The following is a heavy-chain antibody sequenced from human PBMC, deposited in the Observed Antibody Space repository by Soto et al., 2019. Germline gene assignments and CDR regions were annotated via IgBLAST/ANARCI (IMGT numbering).Heavy chain of an antibody. CDR1: GFSLSSKGMR. Sequence: SGPTLVNPTQTLTLTCTFSGFSLSSKGMRVSWIRQPPGKALEWLARIDWDGDKFYSPSPRTRLAISKGTSKNQVVLTMTNVDPMDTATYYCARSPGGFTVATYFFDYWGQGTLVTVSS. CDR2: IDWDGDK. V-gene: IGHV2-70*04. D-gene: IGHD3-16*01. J-gene: IGHJ4*02. CDR3: ARSPGGFTVATYFFDY.